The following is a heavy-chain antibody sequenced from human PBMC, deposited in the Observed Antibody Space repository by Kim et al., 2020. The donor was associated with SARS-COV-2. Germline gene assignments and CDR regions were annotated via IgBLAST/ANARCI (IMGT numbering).Heavy chain of an antibody. J-gene: IGHJ4*02. CDR3: AREMYSSCAD. D-gene: IGHD6-19*01. Sequence: IYYADSVKGRFTISRDNAKNSLYLQMNSLRDEDTAVYYCAREMYSSCADWGQGTLVTVSS. V-gene: IGHV3-48*02. CDR2: I.